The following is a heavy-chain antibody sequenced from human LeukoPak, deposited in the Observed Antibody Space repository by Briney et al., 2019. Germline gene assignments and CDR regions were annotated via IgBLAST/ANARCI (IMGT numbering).Heavy chain of an antibody. V-gene: IGHV4-59*01. J-gene: IGHJ4*02. Sequence: SETLSLTSTVSGGSISSYYWSWIRQPPGKGLEWIGYIYYSGSTNYNPSLKSRVTISVDTSKNQFSLKLSSVTAADTAVYYCARDLRYSGYDLGYYFDYWGQGTLVTVSS. CDR3: ARDLRYSGYDLGYYFDY. CDR1: GGSISSYY. CDR2: IYYSGST. D-gene: IGHD5-12*01.